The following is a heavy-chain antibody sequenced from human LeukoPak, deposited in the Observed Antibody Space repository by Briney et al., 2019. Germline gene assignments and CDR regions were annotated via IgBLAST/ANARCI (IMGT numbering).Heavy chain of an antibody. Sequence: ASMKVSCKASGYTFTGYYMHLVRQAPGQGLEWMGWINPNTGDTNYAQKFQGRATMTRDTSISTAYMELSSLRSDDTAVYYCARDLHWGPDYWGQGTLVTVSS. CDR2: INPNTGDT. J-gene: IGHJ4*02. CDR3: ARDLHWGPDY. D-gene: IGHD7-27*01. CDR1: GYTFTGYY. V-gene: IGHV1-2*02.